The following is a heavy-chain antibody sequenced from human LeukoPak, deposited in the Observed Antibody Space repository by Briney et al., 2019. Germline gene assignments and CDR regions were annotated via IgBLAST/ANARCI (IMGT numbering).Heavy chain of an antibody. D-gene: IGHD3-3*01. V-gene: IGHV1-8*01. J-gene: IGHJ6*02. Sequence: ASVKVSCRASGYTFTSYDINWVRQATGQGLEWMGWMNPNSGNTGYAQKFQGRVTMTRNTSISTAYMELSGLRSEDAAVYYCARGLVTIFGVVPRGMDVWGQGTTVTVSS. CDR1: GYTFTSYD. CDR3: ARGLVTIFGVVPRGMDV. CDR2: MNPNSGNT.